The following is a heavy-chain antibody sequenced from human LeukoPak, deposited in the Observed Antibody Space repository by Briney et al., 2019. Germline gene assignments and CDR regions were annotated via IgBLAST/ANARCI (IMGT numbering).Heavy chain of an antibody. D-gene: IGHD3-22*01. CDR1: GGSISSYY. J-gene: IGHJ4*02. CDR2: IYTSGST. V-gene: IGHV4-4*09. CDR3: AREDGYIFDY. Sequence: PSETLSLTCTVSGGSISSYYWSWIRQPPGKGLEWIGYIYTSGSTNYNPSLKSRVTISVDTSKNQFSLKLSSVTAADTAVYYCAREDGYIFDYWGQGTLVTVSS.